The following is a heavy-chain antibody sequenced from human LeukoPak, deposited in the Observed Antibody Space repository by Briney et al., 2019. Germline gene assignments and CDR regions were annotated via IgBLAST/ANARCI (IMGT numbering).Heavy chain of an antibody. J-gene: IGHJ4*02. CDR2: ISSGGDNT. CDR1: GFAFNSCA. CDR3: ARVRGYSYGPVDY. V-gene: IGHV3-23*01. D-gene: IGHD5-18*01. Sequence: GGSLRLSCVASGFAFNSCAMSWVRRAPGKGLEWVSGISSGGDNTYHADSVKGRLTVSRDNSKNTLYPQMNSLRAEDTAVYYCARVRGYSYGPVDYWGQGTLVTVSS.